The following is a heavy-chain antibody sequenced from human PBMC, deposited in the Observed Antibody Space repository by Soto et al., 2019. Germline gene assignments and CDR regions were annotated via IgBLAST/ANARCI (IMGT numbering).Heavy chain of an antibody. J-gene: IGHJ6*03. CDR2: ISSSSSYI. CDR3: ARGVAARLDYYYYYMDV. CDR1: GFTFSSYS. Sequence: VQLVESGGGLVKPGGSLRLSCAASGFTFSSYSMNWVRQAPGKGLEWVSSISSSSSYIYYADSVKGRFTISRDNAKNSLYLQMNSLRAEDTAVYYCARGVAARLDYYYYYMDVWGKGTTVTVSS. D-gene: IGHD6-6*01. V-gene: IGHV3-21*01.